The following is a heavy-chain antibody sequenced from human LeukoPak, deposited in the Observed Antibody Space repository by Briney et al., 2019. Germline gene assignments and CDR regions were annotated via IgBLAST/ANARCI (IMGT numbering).Heavy chain of an antibody. CDR1: GFTFSSFE. CDR2: ISSSGYTI. CDR3: ARDVSGWYGGFDY. Sequence: GGSLRLSCAASGFTFSSFEMNWVRQAPGKGLEGVSYISSSGYTIYYADSVKGRFTISKDNAKNSLFLQMNSLRAEDTAVYYCARDVSGWYGGFDYWGQGTLVTVSS. D-gene: IGHD6-13*01. V-gene: IGHV3-48*03. J-gene: IGHJ4*02.